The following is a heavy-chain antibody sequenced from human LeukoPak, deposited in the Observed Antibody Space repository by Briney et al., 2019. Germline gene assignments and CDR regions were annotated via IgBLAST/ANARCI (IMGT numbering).Heavy chain of an antibody. V-gene: IGHV4-34*01. Sequence: PSETLSLTCAVYGGSFSGYYWTWIRQTPGKGLEWIGEINHSGSTNYNPSLKSRVTISVDTSKNQFSLKLSSVTAADTAVYYCARGGIAAANDAFDIWGQGTMVTVSS. D-gene: IGHD6-13*01. CDR1: GGSFSGYY. CDR3: ARGGIAAANDAFDI. CDR2: INHSGST. J-gene: IGHJ3*02.